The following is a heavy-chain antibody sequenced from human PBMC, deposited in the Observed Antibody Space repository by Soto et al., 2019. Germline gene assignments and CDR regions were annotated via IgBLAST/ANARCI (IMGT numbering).Heavy chain of an antibody. D-gene: IGHD2-15*01. J-gene: IGHJ6*02. CDR2: INSDGSST. V-gene: IGHV3-74*01. Sequence: GGSLRLSCAASGFTFSGYLMHWVRQVPGKGLVWVSRINSDGSSTSYADSVKGRFTISRDNAKNTLYLQMNSLRAEDTAVYYCARDARYCSGGSCYRVSGMDVWGQGTTVTSP. CDR3: ARDARYCSGGSCYRVSGMDV. CDR1: GFTFSGYL.